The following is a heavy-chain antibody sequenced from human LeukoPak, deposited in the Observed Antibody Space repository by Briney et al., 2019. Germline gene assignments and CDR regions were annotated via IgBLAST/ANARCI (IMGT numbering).Heavy chain of an antibody. CDR1: GFTFSSYG. J-gene: IGHJ4*02. CDR3: AKDGRGLSPVYSMERGYSGYGYFDY. D-gene: IGHD5-12*01. V-gene: IGHV3-30*02. Sequence: GSLRLSCAASGFTFSSYGMHWVRQAPGKGLEWVAFIRYDGSNKYYADSVKGRFTISRDNSKNTLYLQMNSLRAEDTAVYYCAKDGRGLSPVYSMERGYSGYGYFDYWGQGTLVTVSS. CDR2: IRYDGSNK.